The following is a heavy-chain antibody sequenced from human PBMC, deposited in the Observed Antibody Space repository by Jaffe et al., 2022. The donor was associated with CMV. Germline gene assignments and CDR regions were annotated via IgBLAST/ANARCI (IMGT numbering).Heavy chain of an antibody. D-gene: IGHD4-17*01. CDR3: AGPTHDYGDYGGFRYYYYGMDV. V-gene: IGHV1-46*01. J-gene: IGHJ6*02. Sequence: QVQLVQSGAEVKKPGASVKVSCKASGYTFTSYYMHWVRQAPGQGLEWMGIINPSGGSTSYAQKFQGRVTMTRDTSTSTVYMELSSLRSEDTAVYYCAGPTHDYGDYGGFRYYYYGMDVWGQGTTVTVSS. CDR2: INPSGGST. CDR1: GYTFTSYY.